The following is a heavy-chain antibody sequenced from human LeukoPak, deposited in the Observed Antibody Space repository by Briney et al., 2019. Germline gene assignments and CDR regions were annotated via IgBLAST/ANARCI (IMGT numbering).Heavy chain of an antibody. Sequence: GESLKISCKGSGYRFSTYWIGWVRQMPGKGLEWTGIIYPDDSHIRYSPSFQGQVTMLVDKSINTASLRWSSLKASDTAIYHCARLNGAYGDAFDIWGQGTRVTVSS. CDR3: ARLNGAYGDAFDI. CDR1: GYRFSTYW. V-gene: IGHV5-51*01. D-gene: IGHD2-8*01. CDR2: IYPDDSHI. J-gene: IGHJ3*02.